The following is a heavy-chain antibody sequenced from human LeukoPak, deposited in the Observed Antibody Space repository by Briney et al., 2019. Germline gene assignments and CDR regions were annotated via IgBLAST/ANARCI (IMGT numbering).Heavy chain of an antibody. Sequence: GGSLRLSCAASGFTFSSYWMHWVRQAPGKGLVWVARINTNGSPTQYADSVKGRFTTSRDNAKTTLYLQMNSLRDEDTAVYYCAGDLISGSGSLGYWGQGTLVTVSS. CDR2: INTNGSPT. D-gene: IGHD3-10*01. V-gene: IGHV3-74*01. CDR3: AGDLISGSGSLGY. J-gene: IGHJ4*02. CDR1: GFTFSSYW.